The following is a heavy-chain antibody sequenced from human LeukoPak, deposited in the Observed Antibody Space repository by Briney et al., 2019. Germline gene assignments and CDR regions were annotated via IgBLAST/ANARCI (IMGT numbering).Heavy chain of an antibody. V-gene: IGHV4-61*01. J-gene: IGHJ5*02. CDR1: GGSISSSSYY. CDR2: IYYSGST. D-gene: IGHD1-14*01. Sequence: SETLSLTCTVSGGSISSSSYYWSWIRQPPGKELEWIGYIYYSGSTNYNPSLKSRVTISVDTSKNQFSLKLSSVTAADTAVYYCARERYQENFGWFDPWGQGTLVTVSS. CDR3: ARERYQENFGWFDP.